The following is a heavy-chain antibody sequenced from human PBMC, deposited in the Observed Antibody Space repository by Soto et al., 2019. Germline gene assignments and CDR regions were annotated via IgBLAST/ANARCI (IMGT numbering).Heavy chain of an antibody. D-gene: IGHD2-2*01. CDR1: GYTFTSYA. Sequence: ASVNVSCKASGYTFTSYAMHWVRQAPGQRLEWMGWINAGNGNTKYSQKFQGRVTITRDTSASTAYMELSSLRSEDTAVYYCARGGDCSSTSCYAYYYYYYMDVWGKGTTVTVSS. V-gene: IGHV1-3*01. CDR3: ARGGDCSSTSCYAYYYYYYMDV. CDR2: INAGNGNT. J-gene: IGHJ6*03.